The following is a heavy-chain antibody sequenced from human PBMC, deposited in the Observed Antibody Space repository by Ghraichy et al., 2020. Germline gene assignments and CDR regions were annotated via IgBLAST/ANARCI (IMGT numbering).Heavy chain of an antibody. J-gene: IGHJ6*02. D-gene: IGHD2-2*01. CDR3: ARAMGYCSSTSCYAHYYYYYGMDV. CDR2: INWNGGST. CDR1: GFTFDDYG. Sequence: LSLTCAASGFTFDDYGMSWVRQAPGKGLEWVSGINWNGGSTGYADSVKGRFTISRDNAKNSLYLQMNSLRAEDTALYHCARAMGYCSSTSCYAHYYYYYGMDVWGQGTTVTVSS. V-gene: IGHV3-20*01.